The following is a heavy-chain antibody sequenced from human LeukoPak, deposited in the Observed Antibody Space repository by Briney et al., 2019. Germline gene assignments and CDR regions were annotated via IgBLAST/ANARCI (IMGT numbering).Heavy chain of an antibody. Sequence: SETLSLTCTVSGGSISSGDYYWSWIRQPPGKGLEWIGYIYYSGSTYYNPSLKSRVTISVDTSKNQFSLKLSSVTAADTAVYYCARAGYCSGGSCSPFDYWGQGTLVTVSS. CDR2: IYYSGST. CDR1: GGSISSGDYY. V-gene: IGHV4-30-4*01. D-gene: IGHD2-15*01. J-gene: IGHJ4*02. CDR3: ARAGYCSGGSCSPFDY.